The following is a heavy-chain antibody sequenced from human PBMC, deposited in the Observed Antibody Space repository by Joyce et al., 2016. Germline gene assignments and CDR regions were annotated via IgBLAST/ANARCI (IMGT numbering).Heavy chain of an antibody. CDR1: GFSFSTYW. J-gene: IGHJ4*02. Sequence: EVQLVESGGTLVQPGESLRLSCAASGFSFSTYWMTWVRQAPGKGLEWVANIKEDGSEKNYVDSVKGRFTISRDNAKTSLYLHISSLRGDDTAVYYCAREYWGLREWGQGTLVTVSS. CDR3: AREYWGLRE. V-gene: IGHV3-7*01. D-gene: IGHD7-27*01. CDR2: IKEDGSEK.